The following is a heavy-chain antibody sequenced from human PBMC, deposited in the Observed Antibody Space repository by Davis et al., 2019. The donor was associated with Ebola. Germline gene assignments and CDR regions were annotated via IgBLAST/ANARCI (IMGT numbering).Heavy chain of an antibody. J-gene: IGHJ4*02. D-gene: IGHD6-19*01. CDR1: GFTFSTYG. Sequence: PGGSLRLSCAASGFTFSTYGMHWVRQAPGKGLEWVAVISYDGSNKYYADSVKGRFTISRDNSKNTLYVQMNSLRAEDTAVYYCAKDALAVAMAFYFDYWGQGTLVTVSS. CDR2: ISYDGSNK. V-gene: IGHV3-30*18. CDR3: AKDALAVAMAFYFDY.